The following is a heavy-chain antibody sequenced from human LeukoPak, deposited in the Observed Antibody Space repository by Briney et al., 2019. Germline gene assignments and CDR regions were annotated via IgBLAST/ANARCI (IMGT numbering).Heavy chain of an antibody. V-gene: IGHV4-30-4*01. J-gene: IGHJ4*02. CDR2: IYYSGST. D-gene: IGHD6-13*01. CDR1: GGSISSGDYY. Sequence: RPSQTLSLTCTVSGGSISSGDYYWSWIRQPPGKGLEWIGYIYYSGSTYYNPSLKSRVTISVDTSKNQFSLKLSSVTAADTAVYYCARDLGIAAAGREIWGQGTLVTVSS. CDR3: ARDLGIAAAGREI.